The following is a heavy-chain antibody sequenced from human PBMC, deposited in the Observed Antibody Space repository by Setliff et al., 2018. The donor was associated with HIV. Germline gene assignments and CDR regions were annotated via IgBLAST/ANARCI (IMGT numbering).Heavy chain of an antibody. CDR3: ARDRYSGSSTDY. D-gene: IGHD1-26*01. Sequence: GSLRLSCAASGFTFSSYSMNWVRQAPGKGLELVSYISSSSSYTHYADSVKGGFTISGDNVKNSLYLQMNSLRAEDTAVYYCARDRYSGSSTDYWGQGTLVTVSS. CDR2: ISSSSSYT. J-gene: IGHJ4*02. CDR1: GFTFSSYS. V-gene: IGHV3-21*01.